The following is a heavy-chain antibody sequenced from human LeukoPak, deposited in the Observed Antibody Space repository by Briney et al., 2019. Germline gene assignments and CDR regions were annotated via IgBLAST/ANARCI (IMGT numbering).Heavy chain of an antibody. CDR3: ARFLAAAEDPPTDY. Sequence: GGSLRLSCAASGFTFSSYSMNWVRQAPGKGLEWVSSISSSSSYIYYADSVKGRFTISRDNAKNSLYLQMNSLRAEDTAVYYCARFLAAAEDPPTDYWGQGTLVTVSS. D-gene: IGHD6-13*01. CDR2: ISSSSSYI. J-gene: IGHJ4*02. V-gene: IGHV3-21*01. CDR1: GFTFSSYS.